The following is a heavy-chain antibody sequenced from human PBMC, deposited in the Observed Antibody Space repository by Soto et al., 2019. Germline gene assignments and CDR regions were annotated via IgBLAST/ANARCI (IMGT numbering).Heavy chain of an antibody. V-gene: IGHV1-46*03. J-gene: IGHJ5*02. CDR3: ARGGRITMVRGHLNWFAP. Sequence: QVQLVQSGAEVKKPGASVKVSCKTSGYTFTSYYMHWVRQAPGQGLEWMGIINPSGGSTSYTQKFQGRVTMTRDTSTSTVYMELSSLRSEATAVYYCARGGRITMVRGHLNWFAPWGQGTLVTVSS. D-gene: IGHD3-10*01. CDR1: GYTFTSYY. CDR2: INPSGGST.